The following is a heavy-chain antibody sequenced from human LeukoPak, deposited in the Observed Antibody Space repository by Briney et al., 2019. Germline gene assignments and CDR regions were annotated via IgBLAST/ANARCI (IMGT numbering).Heavy chain of an antibody. CDR2: IYHSGST. Sequence: SETLSLTCTVSGYSISSGYYWGWIRQPPGKGLEWIGSIYHSGSTYYNPSLKSRVTISADTSKNQFSLKLSSVTAADTAVYYCARQDYYDCYIDYWGQGTLVTVSS. CDR1: GYSISSGYY. V-gene: IGHV4-38-2*02. J-gene: IGHJ4*02. CDR3: ARQDYYDCYIDY. D-gene: IGHD3-22*01.